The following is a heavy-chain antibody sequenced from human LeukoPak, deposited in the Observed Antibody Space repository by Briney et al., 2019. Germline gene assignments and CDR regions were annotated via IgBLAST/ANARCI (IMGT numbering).Heavy chain of an antibody. J-gene: IGHJ4*02. D-gene: IGHD3-22*01. CDR1: GFTFSSYG. CDR2: ISGSGGST. V-gene: IGHV3-23*01. Sequence: GGTLRLSCAASGFTFSSYGMSWVRQAPGKGVEWVSAISGSGGSTYYADSVKGRFTISRDNSKKKLYLQMNSLRAEDTAVYYCAKLLYYYDSSQPYWGQGTLVTVSS. CDR3: AKLLYYYDSSQPY.